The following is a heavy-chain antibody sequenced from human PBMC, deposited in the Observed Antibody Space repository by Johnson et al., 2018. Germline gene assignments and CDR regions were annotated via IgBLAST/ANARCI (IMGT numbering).Heavy chain of an antibody. V-gene: IGHV4-61*01. Sequence: QVQLQESGPGLVKPSETLSLTCTVSGGSVSSGSYYWSWIRQPPGKGLEWIGYIYYSGGTNHNPSLKSRVTISVDTSKNQFSLKLSFVTAADTAVYYCEGFRVVPAGIWEGEDYYYGRDGWGQGTTVTVSS. CDR1: GGSVSSGSYY. J-gene: IGHJ6*02. D-gene: IGHD2-2*01. CDR2: IYYSGGT. CDR3: EGFRVVPAGIWEGEDYYYGRDG.